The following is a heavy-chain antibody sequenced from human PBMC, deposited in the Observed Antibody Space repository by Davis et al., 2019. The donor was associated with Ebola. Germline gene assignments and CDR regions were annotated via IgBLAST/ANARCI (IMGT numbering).Heavy chain of an antibody. V-gene: IGHV1-46*01. J-gene: IGHJ6*02. CDR3: ARLEDFWSGYYSQMDV. D-gene: IGHD3-3*01. CDR1: GYTFTSYY. Sequence: AASVKVSCKASGYTFTSYYMHWVRQAPGQGLEWMGIINPSGGSTSYAQKFQGWVTMTRDTSISTAYMELSRLRSDDTAMYYCARLEDFWSGYYSQMDVWGQGTTVTVSS. CDR2: INPSGGST.